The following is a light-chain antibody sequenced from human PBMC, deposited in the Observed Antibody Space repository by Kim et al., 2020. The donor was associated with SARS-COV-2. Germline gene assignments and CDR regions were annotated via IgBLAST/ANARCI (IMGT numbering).Light chain of an antibody. CDR3: HQYNSWPYT. Sequence: SVSPGEGATRSCGASQSVSSNLAWYQQKPGQAPRLLIYRASTRATGMPARFSGSGSGTEYTLTISSLQSEDFAVYYCHQYNSWPYTFGQGTKLEI. V-gene: IGKV3-15*01. CDR1: QSVSSN. J-gene: IGKJ2*01. CDR2: RAS.